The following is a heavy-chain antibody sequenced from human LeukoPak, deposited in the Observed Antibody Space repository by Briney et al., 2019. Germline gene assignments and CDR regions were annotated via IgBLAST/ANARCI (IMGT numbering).Heavy chain of an antibody. CDR3: ARGRYSSGWWTFDY. J-gene: IGHJ4*02. CDR2: INPNSGGT. CDR1: GYTFTGYY. Sequence: ASVKVSCKASGYTFTGYYMHWVRQAPGQGLEWMGWINPNSGGTNYTQKFQGRVTVTRDTSISTAYMELSRLRSDDTAVYYCARGRYSSGWWTFDYWGQGTLVTVSS. V-gene: IGHV1-2*02. D-gene: IGHD6-19*01.